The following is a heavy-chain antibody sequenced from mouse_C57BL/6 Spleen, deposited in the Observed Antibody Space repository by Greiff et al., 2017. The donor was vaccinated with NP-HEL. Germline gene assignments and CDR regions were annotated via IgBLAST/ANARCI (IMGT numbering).Heavy chain of an antibody. CDR2: IDPETGGT. CDR3: TRYDYAMDY. V-gene: IGHV1-15*01. J-gene: IGHJ4*01. CDR1: GYTFTDYE. Sequence: QVQLKQSGAELVRPGASVTLSCKASGYTFTDYEMHWVKQTPVHGLEWIGAIDPETGGTAYNQKFKGKAILTADKSSSTAYMELRSLTSEDSAVYYCTRYDYAMDYWGQGTSVTVSS.